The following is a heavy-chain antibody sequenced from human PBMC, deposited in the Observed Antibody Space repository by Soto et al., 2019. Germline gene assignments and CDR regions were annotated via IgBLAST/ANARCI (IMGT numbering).Heavy chain of an antibody. CDR1: GFTFSNYA. Sequence: EVQLLESGGGLVQPGGSLRLSCAASGFTFSNYAMSWVRQAPGKGLEWVSAITGSGGSTYYADSVKGRFTISRDNSKNTLYLQMNSLRAEDTAVYYCAKGSSGLRFLEWLSPHDYWGQGTLVTVSS. V-gene: IGHV3-23*01. CDR3: AKGSSGLRFLEWLSPHDY. D-gene: IGHD3-3*01. CDR2: ITGSGGST. J-gene: IGHJ4*02.